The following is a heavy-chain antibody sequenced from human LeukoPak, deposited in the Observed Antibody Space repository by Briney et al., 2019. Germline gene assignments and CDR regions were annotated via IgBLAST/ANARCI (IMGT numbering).Heavy chain of an antibody. J-gene: IGHJ4*02. D-gene: IGHD2-2*01. CDR3: ARDRPGYCSSTSCYAILY. Sequence: SETLSLTCSVSGGSISSYYWSWIPQPAGKGLEWIGRIYTSGSTNYNPSIKSRVTMSVDTSKNQFSLKRSSVTAADTAVYYCARDRPGYCSSTSCYAILYWGQGTLVTVSS. V-gene: IGHV4-4*07. CDR1: GGSISSYY. CDR2: IYTSGST.